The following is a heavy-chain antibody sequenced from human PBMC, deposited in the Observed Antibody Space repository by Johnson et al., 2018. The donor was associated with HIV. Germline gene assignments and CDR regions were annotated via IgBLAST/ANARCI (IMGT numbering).Heavy chain of an antibody. V-gene: IGHV3-30*18. J-gene: IGHJ3*02. D-gene: IGHD4-17*01. Sequence: QVQLVESGGGVVQPGRSLRLSCTVSGIIFSHYGMHWVRQAPGKGLEWVAVISFDGSNKYYADSVKGRFTISRDNSKNTLYLQMNSLRVEDTAVYYCVKEASRGTVTQAPDAFDIWGQGTVVTVSS. CDR2: ISFDGSNK. CDR1: GIIFSHYG. CDR3: VKEASRGTVTQAPDAFDI.